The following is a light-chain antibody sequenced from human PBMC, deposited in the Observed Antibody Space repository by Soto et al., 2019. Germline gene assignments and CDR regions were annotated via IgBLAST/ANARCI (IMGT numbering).Light chain of an antibody. CDR2: GAS. CDR3: QQYGSSPFA. J-gene: IGKJ1*01. CDR1: QSVSSSF. Sequence: EIALTQSPGTLSLSPGERATLSCRASQSVSSSFLAWYQQKPGQAPRLLIDGASSRATGIPDRFSGSGSGTDFTLTISRLEPEDFAVYYCQQYGSSPFAFGQGTKVEIK. V-gene: IGKV3-20*01.